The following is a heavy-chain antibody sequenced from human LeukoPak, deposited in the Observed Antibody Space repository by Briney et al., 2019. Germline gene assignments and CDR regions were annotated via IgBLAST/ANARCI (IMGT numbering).Heavy chain of an antibody. V-gene: IGHV3-48*01. CDR2: ISSSSSTI. Sequence: GGSLRLSCAASGFTFSSYSMNWVRQAPGKGLEWVSYISSSSSTIYYADSVKGRFTISRDNAKNSLYLQMNSLRAEDTAVYYCARGKRIWFGEFWGQGTLVTVSS. D-gene: IGHD3-10*01. J-gene: IGHJ4*02. CDR1: GFTFSSYS. CDR3: ARGKRIWFGEF.